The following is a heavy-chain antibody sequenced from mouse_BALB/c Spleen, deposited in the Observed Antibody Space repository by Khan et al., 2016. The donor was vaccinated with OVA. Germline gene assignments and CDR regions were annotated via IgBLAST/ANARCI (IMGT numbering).Heavy chain of an antibody. D-gene: IGHD1-1*01. Sequence: EVQLVESGGGLVKPGGSLKLSCAASGFTFSSYAMSWVRQTPEKRLDWVATISSGGDYTCYPDSVKGRFTISRDNAKNTLYLQMSSLRSEDTAMYYCARPPITTGVATSYWFFDVWGAGTTVTVSS. CDR1: GFTFSSYA. CDR3: ARPPITTGVATSYWFFDV. J-gene: IGHJ1*01. V-gene: IGHV5-9-3*01. CDR2: ISSGGDYT.